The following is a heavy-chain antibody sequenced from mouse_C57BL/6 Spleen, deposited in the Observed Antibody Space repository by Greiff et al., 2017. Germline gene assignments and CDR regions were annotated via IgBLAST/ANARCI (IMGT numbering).Heavy chain of an antibody. Sequence: VQLKQSGPELVKPGASVKISCKASGYSFTDYNMNWVKQSNGKSLEWIGVINPNYGTTSYNQKFKGKATLTVDQSSSTAYMQLNSLTSEDSAVYYCATITTVVPYYFDYWGQGTTLTVSS. CDR1: GYSFTDYN. CDR3: ATITTVVPYYFDY. V-gene: IGHV1-39*01. CDR2: INPNYGTT. J-gene: IGHJ2*01. D-gene: IGHD1-1*01.